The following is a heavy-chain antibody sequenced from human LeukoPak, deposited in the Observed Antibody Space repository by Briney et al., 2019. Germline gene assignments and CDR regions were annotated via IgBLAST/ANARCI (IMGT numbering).Heavy chain of an antibody. CDR2: ISSSSSYI. V-gene: IGHV3-21*01. CDR1: GFTFSSYS. D-gene: IGHD3-22*01. Sequence: GGSLRLSCAASGFTFSSYSMNWVRQAPGKGLEWVSSISSSSSYIYYADSVKGRFTISRDSAKNSLYLQMNSLRAEDTAVYYCARVGYDSSGYYYANHDAFDIWGQGTMVTVSS. CDR3: ARVGYDSSGYYYANHDAFDI. J-gene: IGHJ3*02.